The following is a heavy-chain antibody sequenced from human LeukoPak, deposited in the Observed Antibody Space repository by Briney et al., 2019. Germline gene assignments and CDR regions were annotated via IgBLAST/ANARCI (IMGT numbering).Heavy chain of an antibody. D-gene: IGHD1-26*01. V-gene: IGHV3-11*05. Sequence: PGGSLRLSCAASGFTFSDYYMSWIRQAPGKGLEWVSYISSSSSYTNYADSVKGRFTISRDNAKNSLYLQMNGLRAEDTAVYYCARVGFRESGSYPHFDYWGQGTLVTVSS. CDR1: GFTFSDYY. CDR3: ARVGFRESGSYPHFDY. J-gene: IGHJ4*02. CDR2: ISSSSSYT.